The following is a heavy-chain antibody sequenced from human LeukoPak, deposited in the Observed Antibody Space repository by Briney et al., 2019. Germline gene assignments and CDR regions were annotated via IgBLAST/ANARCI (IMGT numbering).Heavy chain of an antibody. D-gene: IGHD3-16*02. CDR3: ASYYDYVWGSYCYPVN. J-gene: IGHJ4*02. V-gene: IGHV4-39*01. Sequence: SETLSLTCTVSGGSISSSSYYWGWIRQPPGKGLEWIGSIYYSGSTYYNPSLKSRVTISVDTSKNQFSLKLSSVTAADTAVYYCASYYDYVWGSYCYPVNWDQGTLVTVSS. CDR2: IYYSGST. CDR1: GGSISSSSYY.